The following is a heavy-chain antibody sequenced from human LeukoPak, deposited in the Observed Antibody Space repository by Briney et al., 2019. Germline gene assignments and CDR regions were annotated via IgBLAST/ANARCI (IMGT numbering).Heavy chain of an antibody. V-gene: IGHV4-39*01. CDR1: GVSISSSPYS. D-gene: IGHD6-19*01. CDR2: IYYSGST. CDR3: ARHASVDGNWPRPLDY. Sequence: SETLSLTCTVSGVSISSSPYSWGWIRQPPGKGLEWIGNIYYSGSTYYNPSLKTRVTISVDTSKNQFSLKLTSVTAADTAVYYCARHASVDGNWPRPLDYWGQGSLVTVSS. J-gene: IGHJ4*02.